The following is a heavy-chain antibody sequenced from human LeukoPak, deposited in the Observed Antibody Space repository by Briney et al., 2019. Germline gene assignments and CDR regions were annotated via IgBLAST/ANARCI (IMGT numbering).Heavy chain of an antibody. D-gene: IGHD5-24*01. V-gene: IGHV3-74*01. CDR2: IKTDGTYT. CDR3: ARDLLGEMATDDY. J-gene: IGHJ4*02. CDR1: GFTFSRYW. Sequence: PGGSLRLSCAASGFTFSRYWMHWVRQAPGKGLVWVSRIKTDGTYTSYADSVKGRFTISRDNAKSTPYLQMNSLRDEDTAVYYCARDLLGEMATDDYWGQGTLVTVSS.